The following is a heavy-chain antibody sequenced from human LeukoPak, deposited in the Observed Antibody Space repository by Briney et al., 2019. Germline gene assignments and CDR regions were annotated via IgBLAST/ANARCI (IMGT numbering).Heavy chain of an antibody. CDR3: ARHEVIGDYDSSGYPGD. D-gene: IGHD3-22*01. CDR1: GYSFTNFW. CDR2: IYPGDSDT. Sequence: GESLKISCKGSGYSFTNFWIGWVRQMPGKGLEWMGIIYPGDSDTRYSPSFQGQVTISADKSISTAYLQWSSLKASDTAMYYCARHEVIGDYDSSGYPGDWGQGTLVTVSS. V-gene: IGHV5-51*01. J-gene: IGHJ4*02.